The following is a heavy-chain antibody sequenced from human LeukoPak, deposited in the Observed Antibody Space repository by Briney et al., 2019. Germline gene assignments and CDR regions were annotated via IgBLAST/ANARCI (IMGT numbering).Heavy chain of an antibody. Sequence: GGSLRLSRAASGFTFSSYAMHWVRQAPGKGLEWVSYIGTTSGAIYYADSVKGRFTISRDSAKNSLYLQMNSLRAEDTAVYYCARFRTWGDKAFDYWGQGTLVTVSS. D-gene: IGHD2-21*02. J-gene: IGHJ4*02. V-gene: IGHV3-48*01. CDR3: ARFRTWGDKAFDY. CDR2: IGTTSGAI. CDR1: GFTFSSYA.